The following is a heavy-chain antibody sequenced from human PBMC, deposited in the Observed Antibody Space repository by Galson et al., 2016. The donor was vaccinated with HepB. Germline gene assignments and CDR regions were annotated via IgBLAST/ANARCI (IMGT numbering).Heavy chain of an antibody. CDR2: MKEDGSDE. V-gene: IGHV3-7*01. D-gene: IGHD3-10*01. Sequence: SLRLSCAVSGFTFRNYCMSWVRQAPGKGLEWVANMKEDGSDEYYVESVKGRFTIARDNAKNSLFLQMNSLRAEDTAVYYRARDPWGVNWSRYFDYWGQGTLVTVSS. CDR1: GFTFRNYC. J-gene: IGHJ4*02. CDR3: ARDPWGVNWSRYFDY.